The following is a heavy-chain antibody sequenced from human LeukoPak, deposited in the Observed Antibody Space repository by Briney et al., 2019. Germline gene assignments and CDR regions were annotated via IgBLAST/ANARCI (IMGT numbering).Heavy chain of an antibody. J-gene: IGHJ4*02. Sequence: GGSLRLSCAASGFTFSSYAMSWVRQAPGKGLEWVSAISGSGGSTYYADSVKGRFTISSDNSKNTLYLQMNSLRAEDTAVYYCAKANLARYCSGGSCYPGNYFDYWGQGTLVTVSS. D-gene: IGHD2-15*01. V-gene: IGHV3-23*01. CDR2: ISGSGGST. CDR1: GFTFSSYA. CDR3: AKANLARYCSGGSCYPGNYFDY.